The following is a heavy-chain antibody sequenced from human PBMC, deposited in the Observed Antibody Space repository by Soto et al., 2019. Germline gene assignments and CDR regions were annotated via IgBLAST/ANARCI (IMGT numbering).Heavy chain of an antibody. V-gene: IGHV3-23*01. CDR1: GFTFSSYA. Sequence: PGGSLRLSCAASGFTFSSYAMSWVRQAPGKGLEWVSAISGSGGSTYYADSVKGRFTISRDNSKNTLYLQMNSLRAEDTAVYYCAKEGITMIVVVPYYFDYWGQGTLVTVSS. CDR2: ISGSGGST. CDR3: AKEGITMIVVVPYYFDY. J-gene: IGHJ4*02. D-gene: IGHD3-22*01.